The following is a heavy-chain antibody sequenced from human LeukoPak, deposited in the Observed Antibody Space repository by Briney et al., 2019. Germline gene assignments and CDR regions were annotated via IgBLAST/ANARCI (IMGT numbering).Heavy chain of an antibody. J-gene: IGHJ4*02. D-gene: IGHD1-26*01. Sequence: SETLSLTCTVSGGSISSSSYYWSWIRQPPGKGLEWIGYIYYSGSTNYNPSLKSRVTISVDTSKNQFSLKLSSVTAADTAVYYCARGGSYLGHCDYWGQGTLVTVSS. V-gene: IGHV4-61*01. CDR1: GGSISSSSYY. CDR2: IYYSGST. CDR3: ARGGSYLGHCDY.